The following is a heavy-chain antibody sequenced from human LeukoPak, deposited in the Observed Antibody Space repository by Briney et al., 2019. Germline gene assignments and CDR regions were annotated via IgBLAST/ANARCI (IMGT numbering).Heavy chain of an antibody. Sequence: SETLSLTCTVSGYSISSGYYWGWIRQAPGQGLEWIGSIYNSGSTYYNPSLKSRVTISVDMSKNQFSLKMSSVTAADTAVYYCARAYSSSWYWNWFDPWGQGTLVTVSS. CDR1: GYSISSGYY. CDR2: IYNSGST. J-gene: IGHJ5*02. D-gene: IGHD6-13*01. CDR3: ARAYSSSWYWNWFDP. V-gene: IGHV4-38-2*02.